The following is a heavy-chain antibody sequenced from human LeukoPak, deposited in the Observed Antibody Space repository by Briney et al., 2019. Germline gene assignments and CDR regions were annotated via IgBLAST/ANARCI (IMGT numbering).Heavy chain of an antibody. D-gene: IGHD6-6*01. CDR2: ISGSGGST. CDR3: ARAHSSSSTFDL. Sequence: GGSLRLSCAASGFTLSSYAMSWVRQAPGKGLEWVSGISGSGGSTYHADSVKGRFTISRDNTKNTLYLQLNSLRADDTAVYYCARAHSSSSTFDLWGQGTLVTVSS. CDR1: GFTLSSYA. J-gene: IGHJ4*02. V-gene: IGHV3-23*01.